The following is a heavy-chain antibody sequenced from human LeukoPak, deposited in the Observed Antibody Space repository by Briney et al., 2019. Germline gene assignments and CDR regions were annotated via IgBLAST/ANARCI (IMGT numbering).Heavy chain of an antibody. J-gene: IGHJ4*02. Sequence: ASVKVSCKASGYTFTSYDINWVRQATGQGLEWMGWMNPNSGNTGYAQKFQGSVTMTRDTSTSTVYMELSSLRSEDTAVYYCARDGLEEAPPKVWGQGTLVTVSS. CDR3: ARDGLEEAPPKV. CDR1: GYTFTSYD. CDR2: MNPNSGNT. D-gene: IGHD3/OR15-3a*01. V-gene: IGHV1-8*02.